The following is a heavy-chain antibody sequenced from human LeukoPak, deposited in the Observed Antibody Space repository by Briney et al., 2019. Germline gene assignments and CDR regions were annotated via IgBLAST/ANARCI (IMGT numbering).Heavy chain of an antibody. Sequence: GGSLRLSCAASGFTFSSYAMSWVRQAPGKGLEWVSAISGSGDSTYYADSVKGRFTTSKDNSKNALYLQMNSLRIEDTAVYYCARHPGDNWGQGTLVTVSS. V-gene: IGHV3-23*01. CDR3: ARHPGDN. CDR1: GFTFSSYA. CDR2: ISGSGDST. J-gene: IGHJ4*02.